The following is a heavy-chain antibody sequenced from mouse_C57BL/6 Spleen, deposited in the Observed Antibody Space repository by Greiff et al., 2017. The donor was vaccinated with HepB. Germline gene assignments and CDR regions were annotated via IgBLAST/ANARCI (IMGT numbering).Heavy chain of an antibody. Sequence: EVQGVESGGDLVKPGGSLKLSCAASGFTFSSYGMSWVRQTPDKRLEWVATISSGGSYTYYPDSVKGRFTISRDNAKNTLYLQMSSLKSEDTAMYYCARLGGWSFAYWGQGTLVTVSA. CDR2: ISSGGSYT. CDR1: GFTFSSYG. J-gene: IGHJ3*01. D-gene: IGHD2-3*01. V-gene: IGHV5-6*01. CDR3: ARLGGWSFAY.